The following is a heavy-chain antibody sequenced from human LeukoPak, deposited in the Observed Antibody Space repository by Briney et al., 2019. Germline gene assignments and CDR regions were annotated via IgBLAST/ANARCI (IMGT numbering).Heavy chain of an antibody. V-gene: IGHV1-18*01. J-gene: IGHJ5*02. D-gene: IGHD5-18*01. Sequence: ASVKVSCKASGYTFTSYGISWVRQAPGQGLEWMGWIGAYNGNTNYAQKLQGRVTMTTDTSTSTAYMELRSLRSDDTAVYYCARDLGWHSSSWFDPWGQGTLVTVSS. CDR1: GYTFTSYG. CDR3: ARDLGWHSSSWFDP. CDR2: IGAYNGNT.